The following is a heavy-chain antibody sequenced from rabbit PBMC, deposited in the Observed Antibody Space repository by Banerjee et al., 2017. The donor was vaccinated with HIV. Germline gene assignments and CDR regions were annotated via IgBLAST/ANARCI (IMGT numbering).Heavy chain of an antibody. CDR1: GFDFSSNG. V-gene: IGHV1S40*01. CDR2: IYIGSGNT. J-gene: IGHJ4*01. Sequence: QSLEESGGGLVKPGGTLTLTCKASGFDFSSNGMCWVRQAPGKGLEWIGCIYIGSGNTYYASWAKGRFTISKASSSTVDLKMTSLTAADTATYFCARGYAGYGFPWSLWGPGTLV. D-gene: IGHD6-1*01. CDR3: ARGYAGYGFPWSL.